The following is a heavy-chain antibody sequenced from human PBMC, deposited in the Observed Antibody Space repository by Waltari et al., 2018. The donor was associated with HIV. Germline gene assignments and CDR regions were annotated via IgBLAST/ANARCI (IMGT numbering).Heavy chain of an antibody. D-gene: IGHD3-10*01. J-gene: IGHJ5*02. Sequence: LDSRGVWVLPGGSLTLSYPPSGLSLGDSWRCLVPQAPGRGLEWVATRKEDENLQDYLGCVKVRLTTSRDSVKSTFFREMNSLKVESRAVYYCARGDYFGAGRGARSWLGPWGQGTLVTVSS. CDR2: RKEDENLQ. CDR3: ARGDYFGAGRGARSWLGP. V-gene: IGHV3-7*04. CDR1: GLSLGDSW.